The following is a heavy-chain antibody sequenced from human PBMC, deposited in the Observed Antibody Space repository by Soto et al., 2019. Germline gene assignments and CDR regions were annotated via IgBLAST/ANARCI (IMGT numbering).Heavy chain of an antibody. D-gene: IGHD3-22*01. CDR1: GGSFSGYY. J-gene: IGHJ4*02. CDR3: ERTIRAYYDSSGYVYYFDY. Sequence: KPSETLSLTCAVYGGSFSGYYWSWIRQPPGEVLECIGEINHSGSTNYNPSLKSRVTISVDTSKNQFSLKLSSLTAADTAAYYCERTIRAYYDSSGYVYYFDYWGQGTMVTVYS. CDR2: INHSGST. V-gene: IGHV4-34*01.